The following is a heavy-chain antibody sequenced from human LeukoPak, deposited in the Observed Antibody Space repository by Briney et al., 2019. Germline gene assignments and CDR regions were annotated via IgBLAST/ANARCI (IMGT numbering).Heavy chain of an antibody. CDR1: GDSFTSVTDY. D-gene: IGHD3-10*01. J-gene: IGHJ3*02. CDR2: GDYSGGT. CDR3: ARQDPVIRGSGSDTFDI. V-gene: IGHV4-39*01. Sequence: PSETLSLTCTVSGDSFTSVTDYWAWIRQPPGKGLEWIASGDYSGGTYYNPSLESRVAISADMSKNQISLKLTSVTAADTAVYYCARQDPVIRGSGSDTFDIWGQGTMVTVSS.